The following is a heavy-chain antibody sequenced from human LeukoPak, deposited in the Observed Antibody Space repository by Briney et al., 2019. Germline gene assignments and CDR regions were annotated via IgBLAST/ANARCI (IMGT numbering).Heavy chain of an antibody. CDR3: ARAREMTTIALIDY. D-gene: IGHD5-24*01. CDR2: ISYDGSKK. V-gene: IGHV3-30-3*01. CDR1: GCTFSSYA. Sequence: PGRSLRLSCVASGCTFSSYAMHWVRQAPGKGLEWVAVISYDGSKKYYADSVKGRFTISRDNSKNTLYLQMNSLRAADTAVYHCARAREMTTIALIDYWGQGTLVTVSS. J-gene: IGHJ4*02.